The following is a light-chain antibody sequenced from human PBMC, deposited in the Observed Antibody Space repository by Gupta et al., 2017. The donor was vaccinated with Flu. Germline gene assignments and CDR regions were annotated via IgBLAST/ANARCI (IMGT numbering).Light chain of an antibody. Sequence: QLVPTPSPSASASLGASGLLTCTLSSCASSYAIAWHQQQPEKGPRYLMKLNSDGSHSKGDGIPDRFSGSSSGAERYLTIASLQAEDEADYYCQTWGTGIQVFGGGTKLTVL. CDR3: QTWGTGIQV. V-gene: IGLV4-69*01. CDR1: SCASSYA. CDR2: LNSDGSH. J-gene: IGLJ3*02.